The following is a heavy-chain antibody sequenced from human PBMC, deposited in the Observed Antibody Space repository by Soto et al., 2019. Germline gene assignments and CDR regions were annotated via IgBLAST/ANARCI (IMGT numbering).Heavy chain of an antibody. Sequence: PSETLSLTCTVSGGSISGTSYYWAWIRQPPGKGLEWLGSIHYSGSTYYNPSLKSRVTFTRDTSASTVYMEVSSLRSEDTAVYYCARAVAVAADFDYWGQGTLVTVSS. V-gene: IGHV4-39*02. CDR2: IHYSGST. D-gene: IGHD6-19*01. CDR1: GGSISGTSYY. J-gene: IGHJ4*02. CDR3: ARAVAVAADFDY.